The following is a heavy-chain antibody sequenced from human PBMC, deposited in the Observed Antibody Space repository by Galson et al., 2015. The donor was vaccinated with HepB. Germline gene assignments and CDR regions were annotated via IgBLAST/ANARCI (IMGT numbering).Heavy chain of an antibody. D-gene: IGHD3-22*01. V-gene: IGHV3-30*04. CDR3: ARGPHYYDSGGYGLLLGY. CDR1: GFTFSSYA. Sequence: SLRLSCAASGFTFSSYAMHWVRQAPGKGLEWVAVISYDGSNKYYADSVKGRFTISRDNSKNTLYLQMNSLRAEDTAVYYCARGPHYYDSGGYGLLLGYWGQGTLVTVSS. CDR2: ISYDGSNK. J-gene: IGHJ4*02.